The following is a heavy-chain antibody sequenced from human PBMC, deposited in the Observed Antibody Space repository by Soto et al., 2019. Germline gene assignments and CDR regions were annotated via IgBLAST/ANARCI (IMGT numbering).Heavy chain of an antibody. CDR3: ARDREAGYNFYYGMDV. D-gene: IGHD6-19*01. CDR1: GGSISPFY. V-gene: IGHV4-59*01. J-gene: IGHJ6*02. CDR2: LYYSGNT. Sequence: ETLSLTCTVSGGSISPFYWSWVRQPPGKGLEWIGYLYYSGNTNYNPSLKSRVTISVDASKNQVSLRLTSVTAADTAVYYCARDREAGYNFYYGMDVWGQGTTVTVSS.